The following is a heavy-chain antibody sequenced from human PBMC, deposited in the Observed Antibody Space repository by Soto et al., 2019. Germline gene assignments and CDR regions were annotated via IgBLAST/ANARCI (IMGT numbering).Heavy chain of an antibody. D-gene: IGHD3-16*01. CDR2: SSWHSGSI. V-gene: IGHV3-9*01. J-gene: IGHJ4*02. CDR3: TQGAPYHTGADY. Sequence: EVQVVESGGGLVQPGRSLRLSCATSGFKFNDFAMHWVRQDPGKGLEWVAGSSWHSGSIGYGDSVKGRFNIYKDDANTSLYLPMTSLRSEDTALYYCTQGAPYHTGADYWGQGTLVTVSS. CDR1: GFKFNDFA.